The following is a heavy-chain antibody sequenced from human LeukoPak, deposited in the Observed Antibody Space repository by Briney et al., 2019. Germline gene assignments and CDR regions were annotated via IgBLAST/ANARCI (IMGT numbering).Heavy chain of an antibody. D-gene: IGHD1-26*01. J-gene: IGHJ6*02. CDR2: IYYSGSS. CDR3: ARQSGVSSDNYFGMDV. Sequence: PSEPLSLTCTVSGGSIRSSSYFWGWIRKPPGKGLEWIGNIYYSGSSYYNPSLKSRVTISVDTSKNQFSLKMSSVTAADTAVFYCARQSGVSSDNYFGMDVWGQGTTVTVSS. CDR1: GGSIRSSSYF. V-gene: IGHV4-39*01.